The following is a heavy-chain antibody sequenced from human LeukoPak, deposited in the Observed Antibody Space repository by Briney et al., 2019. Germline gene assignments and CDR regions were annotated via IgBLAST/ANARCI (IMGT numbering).Heavy chain of an antibody. D-gene: IGHD1-26*01. Sequence: PGGSLRLSCAASGFTVSSNYMSWVRQAPGKGLEWVSAISGSGGSTYYADSVKGRFTISRDNSKNTLYLQMNSLRAEDTAVYYCAKDREWELLSPFDYWGQGTLVTVSS. CDR2: ISGSGGST. J-gene: IGHJ4*02. CDR1: GFTVSSNY. V-gene: IGHV3-23*01. CDR3: AKDREWELLSPFDY.